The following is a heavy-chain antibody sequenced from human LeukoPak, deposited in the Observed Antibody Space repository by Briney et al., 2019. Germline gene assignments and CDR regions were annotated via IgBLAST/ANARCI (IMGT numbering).Heavy chain of an antibody. J-gene: IGHJ3*02. CDR3: ARGHYAIEATGTGLGI. V-gene: IGHV6-1*01. D-gene: IGHD6-13*01. Sequence: SQTLSLTCAISGDSVSSNSAAWNWIRQSPSRGLEWLGRTYYRSKWYNDYAVSVKSRITINPDTSKNQFSLQLSSVTAADTAVYYCARGHYAIEATGTGLGIWGQGTMVTVSS. CDR1: GDSVSSNSAA. CDR2: TYYRSKWYN.